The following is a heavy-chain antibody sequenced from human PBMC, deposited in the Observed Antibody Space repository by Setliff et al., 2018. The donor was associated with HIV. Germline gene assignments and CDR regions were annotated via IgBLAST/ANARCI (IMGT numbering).Heavy chain of an antibody. CDR3: AKVYGTGYFYYYYGMHV. J-gene: IGHJ6*02. CDR2: INYHGSDI. CDR1: GFTFTTYW. D-gene: IGHD2-8*02. V-gene: IGHV3-74*01. Sequence: PGGSLRLSCAASGFTFTTYWMHWVRQVPGKGLVWVSRINYHGSDISYADSVKGRFTISRDNSKNTLFLEMNYLRAEDTAVYYCAKVYGTGYFYYYYGMHVWGQGTTVTVSS.